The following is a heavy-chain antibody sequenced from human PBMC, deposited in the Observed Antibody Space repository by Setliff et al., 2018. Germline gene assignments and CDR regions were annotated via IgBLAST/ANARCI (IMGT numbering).Heavy chain of an antibody. CDR2: ISGSGTTI. CDR3: ARDGVSYAMDV. J-gene: IGHJ6*02. V-gene: IGHV3-48*04. CDR1: GFTFSSLW. Sequence: GSLRLSCAASGFTFSSLWMSWVRQAPGKGLEWLSKISGSGTTISYADSVRGRFTISRDNAKNLLYLQMNNLRVEDTALYSCARDGVSYAMDVWGHGTTVTVSS.